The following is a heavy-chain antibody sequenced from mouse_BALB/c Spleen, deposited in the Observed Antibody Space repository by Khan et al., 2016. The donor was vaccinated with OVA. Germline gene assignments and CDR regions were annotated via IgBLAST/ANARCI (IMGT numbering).Heavy chain of an antibody. V-gene: IGHV2-6-7*01. CDR3: ARELRLGGFAY. CDR1: GFSLTGYG. J-gene: IGHJ3*01. Sequence: QIQLVQSGPGLVAPSQSLSITCTVSGFSLTGYGVNWVRQPPGKDLEWLGMIWSDGSTDYNSALKSRLSINKDNSKSQVFLKMNSLQTDDTARYFCARELRLGGFAYWGQGTLVTVST. D-gene: IGHD1-2*01. CDR2: IWSDGST.